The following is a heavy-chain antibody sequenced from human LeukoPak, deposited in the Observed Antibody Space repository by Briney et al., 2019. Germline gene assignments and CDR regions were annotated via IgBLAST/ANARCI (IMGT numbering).Heavy chain of an antibody. CDR1: GFTFSSYS. D-gene: IGHD4-23*01. CDR3: ATSLDYGGNSGYYGMDV. V-gene: IGHV3-48*01. J-gene: IGHJ6*02. Sequence: PGGSLRLSCAASGFTFSSYSMNWVRQAPGKGLEWVSYISSSSSTIYYADSVKGRFTISRDNAKNSLYLQTNSLRAEDTAVYYCATSLDYGGNSGYYGMDVWGQGTTVTVSS. CDR2: ISSSSSTI.